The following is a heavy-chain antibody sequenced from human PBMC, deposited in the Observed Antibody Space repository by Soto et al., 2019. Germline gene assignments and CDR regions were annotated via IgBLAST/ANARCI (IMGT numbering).Heavy chain of an antibody. Sequence: SETLSLTCTVSGGSISSYYWSWIRQPPGKGLEWIGYIYYSGSTNYNPSLKSRVTISVDTSKNQFSLKLSSVTAADTAVYYCAGEEGGDWFGPWGQGPLVTVSS. D-gene: IGHD2-15*01. CDR3: AGEEGGDWFGP. J-gene: IGHJ5*02. V-gene: IGHV4-59*01. CDR2: IYYSGST. CDR1: GGSISSYY.